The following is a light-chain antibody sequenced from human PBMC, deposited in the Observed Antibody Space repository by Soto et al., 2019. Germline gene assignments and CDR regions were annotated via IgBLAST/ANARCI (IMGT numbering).Light chain of an antibody. Sequence: QSALTQPASVSGSAGQSITISCSGTMRDVGAYNLASWYQQHPGTAPKLIIYELRNRPSGISSRFSGSRAGNTASRTISGLQSEEEGDYYCSAYTARSTLVFGGGTKLTV. J-gene: IGLJ3*02. CDR2: ELR. CDR3: SAYTARSTLV. CDR1: MRDVGAYNL. V-gene: IGLV2-14*01.